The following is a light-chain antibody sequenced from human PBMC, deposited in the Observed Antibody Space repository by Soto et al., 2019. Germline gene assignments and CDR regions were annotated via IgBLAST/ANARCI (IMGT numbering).Light chain of an antibody. Sequence: QSVLTQPASASGSPGQSITISCTGTSSDVGGYNYVSWYQQHPGKAPKLMIYDVSNRPSGVSNRFSGSKSGNTASLTISGLQAEDEADYYCSSYTSSSTPVVFGGGTKVTVL. J-gene: IGLJ2*01. CDR3: SSYTSSSTPVV. CDR2: DVS. V-gene: IGLV2-14*01. CDR1: SSDVGGYNY.